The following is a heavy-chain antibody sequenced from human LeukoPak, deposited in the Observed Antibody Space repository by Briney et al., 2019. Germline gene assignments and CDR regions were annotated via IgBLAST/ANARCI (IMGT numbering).Heavy chain of an antibody. Sequence: GGSLRLSCAASGFTFSSYAMSRVRQAPGKGLEWVSAISGSGGSTYYADSVKGRFTISRDNSKNTLYLQMNSLRAEDTAVYYCAKEGYCTNGVCYRSTPFDYWGQGTLVTVSS. J-gene: IGHJ4*02. D-gene: IGHD2-8*01. CDR2: ISGSGGST. CDR3: AKEGYCTNGVCYRSTPFDY. CDR1: GFTFSSYA. V-gene: IGHV3-23*01.